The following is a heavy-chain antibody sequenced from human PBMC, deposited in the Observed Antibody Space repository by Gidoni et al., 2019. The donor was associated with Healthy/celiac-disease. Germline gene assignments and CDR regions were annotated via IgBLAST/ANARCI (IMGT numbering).Heavy chain of an antibody. Sequence: EVQLVESGGGWVQPGGSLRLSCAAAEFPFRSYALHWVRQAPGKGLEYVSAISRNGGSTYYANSVKGRFTISRDNSKNTLYLQMGSLRAEDMAVYYCARGARTLYGDLISYWYFDLWGRGTLVTVSS. CDR2: ISRNGGST. CDR1: EFPFRSYA. D-gene: IGHD4-17*01. CDR3: ARGARTLYGDLISYWYFDL. J-gene: IGHJ2*01. V-gene: IGHV3-64*01.